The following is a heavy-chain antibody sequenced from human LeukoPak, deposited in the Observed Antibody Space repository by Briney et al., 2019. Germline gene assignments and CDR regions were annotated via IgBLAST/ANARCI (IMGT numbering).Heavy chain of an antibody. V-gene: IGHV4-31*03. Sequence: PSQTLSLTCTVSGGSISSGGYSWSWIRQHPGKGLEWIGYIYYSGSTYYNPSLKSRVTISVDTSKNQFSLKLSSVTAADTAVYYCARQSMNWGYTTGAFDIWGQGTMVTVSS. J-gene: IGHJ3*02. D-gene: IGHD1-1*01. CDR3: ARQSMNWGYTTGAFDI. CDR1: GGSISSGGYS. CDR2: IYYSGST.